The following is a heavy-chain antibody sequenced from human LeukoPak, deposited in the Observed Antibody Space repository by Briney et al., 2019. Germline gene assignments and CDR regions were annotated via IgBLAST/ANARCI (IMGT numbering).Heavy chain of an antibody. Sequence: SETLSLTCTFSGDSFSSYYWTWIRQPPGMGLEWIGHIVYSGTTNYNPSLKSRVTISVDTSKNQFSLKLSSVTAADTAVYYCARFFLTPAAGTFDYWGQGTLVTVSS. D-gene: IGHD6-13*01. CDR3: ARFFLTPAAGTFDY. J-gene: IGHJ4*02. CDR1: GDSFSSYY. V-gene: IGHV4-59*01. CDR2: IVYSGTT.